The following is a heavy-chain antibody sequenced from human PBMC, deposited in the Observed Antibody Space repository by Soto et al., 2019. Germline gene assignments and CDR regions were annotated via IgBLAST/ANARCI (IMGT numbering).Heavy chain of an antibody. V-gene: IGHV3-23*01. Sequence: GGSLRLSCAASGFTSSSYAMSWVRQAPGKGLEWVSAISGSGGSTYYADSVKGRFTISRDNSKNTLYLQMNSLRAEDTAVYYCAKDYSILLPNYGMDVWGQGTTVTVSS. D-gene: IGHD6-13*01. CDR3: AKDYSILLPNYGMDV. CDR2: ISGSGGST. J-gene: IGHJ6*02. CDR1: GFTSSSYA.